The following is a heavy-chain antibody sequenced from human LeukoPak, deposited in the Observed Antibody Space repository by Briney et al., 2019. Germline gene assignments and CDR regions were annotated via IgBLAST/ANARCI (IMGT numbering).Heavy chain of an antibody. J-gene: IGHJ4*02. D-gene: IGHD3-22*01. V-gene: IGHV1-2*02. CDR2: INPNSGGT. Sequence: GASVTVSCKASGYTFTGYYMHWVRQAPGQGLEWMGWINPNSGGTNYAQTFQGRVTMTRDTSISTAYMELSRLRSDDTAVYYCAREISDSSGYYDGDYWGQGTLVTVSS. CDR1: GYTFTGYY. CDR3: AREISDSSGYYDGDY.